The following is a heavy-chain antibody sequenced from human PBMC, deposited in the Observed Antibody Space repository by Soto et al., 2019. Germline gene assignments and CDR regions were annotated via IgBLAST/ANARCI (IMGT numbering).Heavy chain of an antibody. Sequence: QVQLQQWGAGLLKPSETLSLTSAVYGGSFSGYYWSWIRQPPGKGLEWIGEINHSGSTNYNPSLKSRVTLAVDTSKNQFSLKLSSVTAAHTAVYYCARGKVVRGSYVTLDYWGQGTLVTVSS. CDR1: GGSFSGYY. J-gene: IGHJ4*02. V-gene: IGHV4-34*01. CDR3: ARGKVVRGSYVTLDY. CDR2: INHSGST. D-gene: IGHD3-10*01.